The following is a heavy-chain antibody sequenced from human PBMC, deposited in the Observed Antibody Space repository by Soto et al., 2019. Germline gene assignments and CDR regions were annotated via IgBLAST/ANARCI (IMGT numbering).Heavy chain of an antibody. Sequence: QVQLVQSGAEVKKPGSSVKVSCKAPGGTFSSYAISWVRQAPGQGLEWMGGIIPIFGTANYAQKFQGRVTITADESTSTGYMELSSLRSEDTAVYYCARSQGGSSSLDIYYYYYYGMDVWGQWTTVTVSS. CDR1: GGTFSSYA. D-gene: IGHD2-15*01. V-gene: IGHV1-69*01. CDR3: ARSQGGSSSLDIYYYYYYGMDV. CDR2: IIPIFGTA. J-gene: IGHJ6*02.